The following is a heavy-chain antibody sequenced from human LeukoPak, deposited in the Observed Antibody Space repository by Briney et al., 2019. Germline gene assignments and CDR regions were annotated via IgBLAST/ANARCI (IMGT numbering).Heavy chain of an antibody. CDR3: ARFSERQTNYYYYYGMDV. J-gene: IGHJ6*02. V-gene: IGHV4-34*01. CDR1: GGSFSGYY. D-gene: IGHD6-25*01. CDR2: INHSGST. Sequence: SETLSLTCAVYGGSFSGYYWSWIRQPPGKGLEWIGEINHSGSTNYNPSLKSRVTISVDTSKNQFSLKLSSVTAADTAVYYCARFSERQTNYYYYYGMDVWGQGTTVTVSS.